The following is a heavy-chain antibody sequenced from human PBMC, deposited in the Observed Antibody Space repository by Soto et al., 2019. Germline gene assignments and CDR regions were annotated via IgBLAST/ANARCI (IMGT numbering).Heavy chain of an antibody. D-gene: IGHD5-18*01. CDR1: GGTFSSYA. CDR2: IIPIFGTA. J-gene: IGHJ3*02. V-gene: IGHV1-69*01. CDR3: ARDGRDTAMDHDAFDI. Sequence: QVQLVQSGAEVKKPGSSVKVSCKASGGTFSSYAISWVRQAPGQGLEWMGGIIPIFGTANYAQKFQGRVTITADESTSTAYMELSSLRYEDTAVYYCARDGRDTAMDHDAFDIWGQGTMVTVSS.